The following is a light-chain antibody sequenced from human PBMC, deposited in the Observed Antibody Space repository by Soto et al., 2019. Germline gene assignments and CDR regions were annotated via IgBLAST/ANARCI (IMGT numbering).Light chain of an antibody. CDR3: QQHGNPPT. V-gene: IGKV1-33*01. J-gene: IGKJ5*01. Sequence: DIQITQSASSLSASVGDRVTITCQASQNINNYLNWYQQKPGRAPKLLIYDASNLEAGVPSRFRGSGSGTDSTITSSLLPPDDTANYYHQQHGNPPTFGQGTRLEIK. CDR2: DAS. CDR1: QNINNY.